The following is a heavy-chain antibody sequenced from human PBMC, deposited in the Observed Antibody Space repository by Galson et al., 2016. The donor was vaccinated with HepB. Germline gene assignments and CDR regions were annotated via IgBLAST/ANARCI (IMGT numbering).Heavy chain of an antibody. Sequence: SLRLSCAVSGFTFTNYWMHWVRQVPGKGLVWVSRVNSDGGSTNYADSVKGRFTISRDNAKNTLYLQMNSLRAEDPAVYYCVRFFNWGVFDYWGRGSLVTVSS. D-gene: IGHD7-27*01. V-gene: IGHV3-74*01. CDR3: VRFFNWGVFDY. CDR1: GFTFTNYW. CDR2: VNSDGGST. J-gene: IGHJ4*02.